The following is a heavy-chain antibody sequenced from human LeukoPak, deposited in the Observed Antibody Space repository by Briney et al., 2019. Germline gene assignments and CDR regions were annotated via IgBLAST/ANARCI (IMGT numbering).Heavy chain of an antibody. V-gene: IGHV3-48*03. D-gene: IGHD1-26*01. CDR3: ARGNLLYFDY. CDR2: ISSSGSTI. Sequence: GGSLRLSCAASGFTFSSYEMNWVRQAPGKGLEWVSYISSSGSTIYYADSVKGRFTISRDNAKNSLYLQMNSLRAEETAVYYCARGNLLYFDYWGPGTLVTVSS. J-gene: IGHJ4*02. CDR1: GFTFSSYE.